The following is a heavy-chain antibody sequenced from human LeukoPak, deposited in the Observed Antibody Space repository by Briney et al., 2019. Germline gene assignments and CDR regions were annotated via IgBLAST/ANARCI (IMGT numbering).Heavy chain of an antibody. CDR1: GFTFSSYT. D-gene: IGHD6-13*01. Sequence: PGGSLRLSCAASGFTFSSYTMNWVRQAPGKGLEWVAIISYDGSNKYYADSVKGRFTISRDNSKNTLYLQMNSLRAEDTAVYYCARDSSWYQPETYYFDYWGQGTLVTVSS. J-gene: IGHJ4*02. CDR2: ISYDGSNK. V-gene: IGHV3-30*03. CDR3: ARDSSWYQPETYYFDY.